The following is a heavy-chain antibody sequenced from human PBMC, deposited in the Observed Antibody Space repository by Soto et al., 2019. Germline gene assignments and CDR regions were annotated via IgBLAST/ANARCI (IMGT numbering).Heavy chain of an antibody. CDR3: ARQYTIFGVVINYFDY. D-gene: IGHD3-3*01. V-gene: IGHV4-39*01. Sequence: SSETLCLTCTVSGGSISSSSYYWGWIRQPPGKGLEWIGSIYYSGSTYYNPSLKSRVTISVDTSKNQFSLKLSSVTAADTAVYYCARQYTIFGVVINYFDYWGQGTLVTVSS. J-gene: IGHJ4*02. CDR1: GGSISSSSYY. CDR2: IYYSGST.